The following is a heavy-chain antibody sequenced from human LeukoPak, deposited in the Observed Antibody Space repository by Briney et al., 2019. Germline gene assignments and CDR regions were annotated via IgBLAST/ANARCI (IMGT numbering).Heavy chain of an antibody. J-gene: IGHJ4*02. D-gene: IGHD2-8*01. CDR1: GGTYSSYA. Sequence: ASVKVSCKASGGTYSSYAISWVRQAPGQGLEWLGGIIPIFGTANYAQKFQGRVTITTDESTSTAYMELSSLRSEDTAVYYCAIYCTNGVCSGPSDYWGQGTLVTVSS. V-gene: IGHV1-69*05. CDR2: IIPIFGTA. CDR3: AIYCTNGVCSGPSDY.